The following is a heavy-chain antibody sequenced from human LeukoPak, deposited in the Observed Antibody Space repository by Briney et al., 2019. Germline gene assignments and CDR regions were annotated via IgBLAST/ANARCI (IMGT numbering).Heavy chain of an antibody. CDR3: ARDRRVAVAGSKYFDY. CDR1: GYTFTSYY. D-gene: IGHD6-19*01. Sequence: ASVKVSCKASGYTFTSYYMHWVRQAPGQGLEWMGIINPSGGSTSYAQKFQGRVTMTRDMPTSTVYMELSSLRSEDTAVYYCARDRRVAVAGSKYFDYWGQGTLVTVSS. V-gene: IGHV1-46*01. J-gene: IGHJ4*02. CDR2: INPSGGST.